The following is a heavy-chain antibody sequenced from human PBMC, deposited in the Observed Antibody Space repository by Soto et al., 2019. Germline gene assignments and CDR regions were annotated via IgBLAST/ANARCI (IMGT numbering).Heavy chain of an antibody. Sequence: PGGSLRLSCAASGFTFSSYAMSWVRQAPGKGLEWVSAISGSGGSTYYADSVKGRSTISRDNSKNTLYLQMNSLRAEDTAVYYCAKSYLYSGYDSPFDYWGQGTLVTVSS. CDR1: GFTFSSYA. J-gene: IGHJ4*02. CDR3: AKSYLYSGYDSPFDY. CDR2: ISGSGGST. D-gene: IGHD5-12*01. V-gene: IGHV3-23*01.